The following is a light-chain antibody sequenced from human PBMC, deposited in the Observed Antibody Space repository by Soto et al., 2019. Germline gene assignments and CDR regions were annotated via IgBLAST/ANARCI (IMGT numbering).Light chain of an antibody. J-gene: IGLJ1*01. V-gene: IGLV2-14*01. CDR1: SSDVGGYNY. Sequence: QSALTQPASVSGSPGQSITISCTGTSSDVGGYNYVSWYQQHPGKAPKLMIYDVSNRPSGVSNRFSGSKSGNSASLTISGLQAGGEADYYCSSYTSSSTLLYVFGTGTKVSVL. CDR2: DVS. CDR3: SSYTSSSTLLYV.